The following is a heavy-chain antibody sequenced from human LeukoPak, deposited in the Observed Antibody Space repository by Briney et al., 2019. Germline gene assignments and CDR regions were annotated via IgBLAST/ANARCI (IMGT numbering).Heavy chain of an antibody. CDR2: IHPNSGGT. J-gene: IGHJ4*02. CDR1: GYTFTDYY. CDR3: GRKSASRKTSEFDY. Sequence: ASVKLSCKASGYTFTDYYMNWVRQAPGQGLEWMGWIHPNSGGTNYAQKFQGRVTMTRDTSISTAYMELSRPTFDDTDVYYCGRKSASRKTSEFDYWGQGTLVTVSS. D-gene: IGHD2-2*01. V-gene: IGHV1-2*02.